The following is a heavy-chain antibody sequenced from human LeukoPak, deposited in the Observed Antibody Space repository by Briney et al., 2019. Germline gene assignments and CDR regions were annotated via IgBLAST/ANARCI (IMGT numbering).Heavy chain of an antibody. CDR1: GFIFSSYA. CDR2: ISDNT. CDR3: AKGQGSGIYKYYFDY. J-gene: IGHJ4*02. Sequence: GGSLRLSCAVSGFIFSSYAMAWVRQTPGKGLEWVSGISDNTYYADSVRGRFTISRDNSKNTLYLQMNSLRAEDTAVYYCAKGQGSGIYKYYFDYWGQGTLVTVSS. V-gene: IGHV3-23*01. D-gene: IGHD3-10*01.